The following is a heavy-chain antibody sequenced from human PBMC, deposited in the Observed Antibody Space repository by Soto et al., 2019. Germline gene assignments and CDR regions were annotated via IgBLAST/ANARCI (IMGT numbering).Heavy chain of an antibody. V-gene: IGHV3-11*01. CDR2: ISSSGSTI. D-gene: IGHD6-19*01. J-gene: IGHJ4*02. CDR3: ARDSPAEQWLVLPRYFEGDY. CDR1: GFTFIDYY. Sequence: WGSLRLSCAASGFTFIDYYIIFILHPPLKWLEWVSYISSSGSTIYYADSVKGRFTISRDNAKNSLYLQMNSLRAEDTAVYYCARDSPAEQWLVLPRYFEGDYRGQGTLVTVSS.